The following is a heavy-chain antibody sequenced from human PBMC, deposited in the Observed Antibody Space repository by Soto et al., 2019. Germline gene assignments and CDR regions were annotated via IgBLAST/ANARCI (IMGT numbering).Heavy chain of an antibody. Sequence: PGGSLRLSCAASGFTSDDYAMHWVRQAPGKGLEWVSGISWNSGIIGYADSVKGRFTISRDNAKNSLYLQMNSLRAEDTALYYCAKGRGSGWHDAFDIWGQGAMVTVSS. J-gene: IGHJ3*02. CDR3: AKGRGSGWHDAFDI. D-gene: IGHD6-19*01. CDR1: GFTSDDYA. V-gene: IGHV3-9*02. CDR2: ISWNSGII.